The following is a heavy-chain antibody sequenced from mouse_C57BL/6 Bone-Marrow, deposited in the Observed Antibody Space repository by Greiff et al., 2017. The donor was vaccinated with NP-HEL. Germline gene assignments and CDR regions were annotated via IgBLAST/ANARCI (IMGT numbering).Heavy chain of an antibody. Sequence: QVQLQQPGAELVKPGASVKLSCKASGYTFTSYWMHWVKQRPGQGLEWIGMIHPNSGSTNYNEKFKSKATLTVDKSSSTAYMQLSSLTSEDSAVYYCARRGGYYVYYAMDYWGQGTSVTVSS. CDR2: IHPNSGST. D-gene: IGHD2-3*01. CDR3: ARRGGYYVYYAMDY. CDR1: GYTFTSYW. V-gene: IGHV1-64*01. J-gene: IGHJ4*01.